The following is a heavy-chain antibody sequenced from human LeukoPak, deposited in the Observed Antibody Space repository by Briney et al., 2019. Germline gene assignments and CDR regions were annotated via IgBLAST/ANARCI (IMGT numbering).Heavy chain of an antibody. J-gene: IGHJ6*02. D-gene: IGHD2-15*01. V-gene: IGHV4-34*01. CDR2: INHSGST. CDR3: ARGPVVVAATPYYYYGMDV. Sequence: SETLSLTCAVYGGSFSGYYWSWIRQPPGKGLEWIGQINHSGSTNYNPSLKSRVTISVDTSENQFSLKLSSVTAADTAVYYCARGPVVVAATPYYYYGMDVWGQGTTVTVSS. CDR1: GGSFSGYY.